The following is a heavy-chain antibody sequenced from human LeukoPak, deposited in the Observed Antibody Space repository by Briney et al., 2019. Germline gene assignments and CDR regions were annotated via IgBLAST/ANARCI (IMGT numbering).Heavy chain of an antibody. D-gene: IGHD2-2*01. CDR3: AREYCSSISCYLSDYYYGMDV. CDR1: GFTFSSYS. CDR2: ISSSSSYI. V-gene: IGHV3-21*01. J-gene: IGHJ6*04. Sequence: PGGSLRLSCAASGFTFSSYSMNWVRQAPGKGLEWVSSISSSSSYIYYADSVKGRFTISRDNAKNSLYLQMNSLRAEDTAVYYCAREYCSSISCYLSDYYYGMDVWGKGTTGTVSS.